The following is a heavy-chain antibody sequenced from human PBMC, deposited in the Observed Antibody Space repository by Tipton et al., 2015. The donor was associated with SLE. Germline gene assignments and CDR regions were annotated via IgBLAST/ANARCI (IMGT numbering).Heavy chain of an antibody. J-gene: IGHJ5*02. CDR2: IYYSGST. CDR1: GGSISSYY. V-gene: IGHV4-59*01. D-gene: IGHD6-13*01. Sequence: TLSLTCTVSGGSISSYYWSWIRQPPGKGLEWIGYIYYSGSTYYNPSLKSRVTISVDTSKKQFSLKLSSVTAADTAVYYCARVVKGSSWYWFDPWGQGTLVTVSS. CDR3: ARVVKGSSWYWFDP.